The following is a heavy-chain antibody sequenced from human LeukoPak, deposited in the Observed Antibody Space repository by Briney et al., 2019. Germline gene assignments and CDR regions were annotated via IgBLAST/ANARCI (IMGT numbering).Heavy chain of an antibody. Sequence: PSETLSLTCTVPGGSISSYYWSWLRQRPGMGLEWIGYIYNSGSTNYNPSLKSRVTISVDTSKNQFSLKLSSVTAADTAVYYCARGNYYFDPWGQGTLVTVSS. CDR3: ARGNYYFDP. CDR2: IYNSGST. CDR1: GGSISSYY. J-gene: IGHJ5*02. D-gene: IGHD3-22*01. V-gene: IGHV4-59*01.